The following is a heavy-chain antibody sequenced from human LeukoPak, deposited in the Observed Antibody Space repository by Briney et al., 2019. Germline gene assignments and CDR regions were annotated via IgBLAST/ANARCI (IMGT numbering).Heavy chain of an antibody. CDR2: IYHSGSS. V-gene: IGHV4/OR15-8*01. CDR1: GGSISSGHW. Sequence: SETLFLTCVVSGGSISSGHWWSWVRQSPGKGLEWIGEIYHSGSSDYNPSLKGRVTISVDKSTNQFSLNLRYATAADTAVYYCARDSTVRSWYFDLWGRGTLVTVSS. CDR3: ARDSTVRSWYFDL. D-gene: IGHD5/OR15-5a*01. J-gene: IGHJ2*01.